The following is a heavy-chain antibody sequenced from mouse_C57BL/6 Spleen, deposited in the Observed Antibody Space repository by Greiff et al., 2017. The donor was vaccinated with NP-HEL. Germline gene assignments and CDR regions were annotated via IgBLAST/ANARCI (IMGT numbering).Heavy chain of an antibody. CDR1: GFSLTSYG. CDR2: IWSDGST. CDR3: ARHGAGSSLKYAMDY. J-gene: IGHJ4*01. V-gene: IGHV2-6-1*01. D-gene: IGHD1-1*01. Sequence: QVQLKESGPGLVAPSQSLSITCTVSGFSLTSYGVHWVRQPPGKGLEWLVVIWSDGSTTYNSALKSRLSISKDNSKSQVFLKMNSLQTDDTAMYYCARHGAGSSLKYAMDYWGQGTSVTVSS.